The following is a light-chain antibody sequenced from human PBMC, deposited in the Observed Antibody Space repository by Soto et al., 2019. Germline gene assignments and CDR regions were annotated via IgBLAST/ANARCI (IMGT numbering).Light chain of an antibody. J-gene: IGKJ3*01. CDR1: QGISNY. CDR2: AAS. CDR3: QKYNSAPFT. V-gene: IGKV1-27*01. Sequence: DIQMTQSPSSLSASVGDRVTITCRARQGISNYLAWYQQKPGKVPKLLIYAASTLQSGVPSRFSGSGSGPDFTLLISSLQPEYVATYYCQKYNSAPFTFGPRTKVAIK.